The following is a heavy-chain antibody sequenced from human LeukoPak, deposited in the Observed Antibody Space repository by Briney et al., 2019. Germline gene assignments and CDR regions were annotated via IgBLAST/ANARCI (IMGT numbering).Heavy chain of an antibody. D-gene: IGHD6-13*01. J-gene: IGHJ4*02. V-gene: IGHV4-39*01. CDR2: IYYTGGT. CDR3: ARGYSSRGDFDY. CDR1: GGSISSNTYY. Sequence: SETLSLTCSVSGGSISSNTYYWGWIRQPPGKGLECIGTIYYTGGTYYNPSLKCRVTISVDTSKNQFSLRLSSVTAADTAVYYCARGYSSRGDFDYWGQGTLVTVSS.